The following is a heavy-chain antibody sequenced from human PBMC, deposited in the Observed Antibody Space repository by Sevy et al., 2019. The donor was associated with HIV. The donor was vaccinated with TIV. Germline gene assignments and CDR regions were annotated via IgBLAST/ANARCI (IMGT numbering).Heavy chain of an antibody. D-gene: IGHD3-3*01. V-gene: IGHV1-2*02. Sequence: ASVKVSCKASGYTFTGYYMHWVRQAPGQGLEWMGWINPNSGGTNYAQKFQGRVTMTRDTSISTAYMELSRLRSDDTAVYYCARDRITIFGVVTNGLAVWGQRTTVTVSS. CDR2: INPNSGGT. CDR1: GYTFTGYY. J-gene: IGHJ6*02. CDR3: ARDRITIFGVVTNGLAV.